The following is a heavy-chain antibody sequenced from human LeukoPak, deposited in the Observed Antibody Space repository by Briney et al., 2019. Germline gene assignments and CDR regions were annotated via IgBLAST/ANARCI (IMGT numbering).Heavy chain of an antibody. V-gene: IGHV3-21*04. CDR3: AKDITGVRRGAFDI. CDR1: GFTFSSYS. D-gene: IGHD3-3*01. Sequence: GGSLRLSCAASGFTFSSYSMNWVRQAPGKGLEWVSSISSSSSYIYYADSVKGRFTISRDNAKNSLYLQMNSLRAEDTALYYCAKDITGVRRGAFDIWGQGTMVTVSS. J-gene: IGHJ3*02. CDR2: ISSSSSYI.